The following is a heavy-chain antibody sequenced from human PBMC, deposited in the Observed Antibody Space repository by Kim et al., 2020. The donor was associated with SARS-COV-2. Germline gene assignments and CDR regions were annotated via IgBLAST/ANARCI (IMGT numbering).Heavy chain of an antibody. V-gene: IGHV4-4*07. J-gene: IGHJ4*02. Sequence: SETLSLTCTVSGGPISGYYWSWIRQPAGKGLEWIGRFYSSVNTNYNPSLKSRVTMSVDTSKNHFSLKLNSVTAADTAVYYCARQDMYSHSLAYWGPGTL. CDR2: FYSSVNT. D-gene: IGHD4-4*01. CDR3: ARQDMYSHSLAY. CDR1: GGPISGYY.